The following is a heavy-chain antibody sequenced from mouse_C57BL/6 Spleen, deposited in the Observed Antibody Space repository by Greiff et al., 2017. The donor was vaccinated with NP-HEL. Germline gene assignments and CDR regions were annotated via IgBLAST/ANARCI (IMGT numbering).Heavy chain of an antibody. D-gene: IGHD1-1*01. CDR3: ARSTTVVASGNCFDY. J-gene: IGHJ2*01. CDR1: GYTFTSYW. Sequence: VQLQQSGADLAKPGASVKLSCKASGYTFTSYWMHWVKQRPGQGLEWIGYINPSSGYTKYNQKFKDKATLTADKSSSTAYMQLSSLTYEDSAVYYGARSTTVVASGNCFDYWGQGTTLAVSS. V-gene: IGHV1-7*01. CDR2: INPSSGYT.